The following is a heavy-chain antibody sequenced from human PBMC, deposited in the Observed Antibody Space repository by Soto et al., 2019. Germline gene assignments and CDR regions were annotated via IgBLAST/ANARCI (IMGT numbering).Heavy chain of an antibody. Sequence: ASVKVSCKASGYTFTSYDINWVRQATGQGLEWMGWMNPNSGNTGYAQKFQGRVTMTRNTSISTAYMELSSLRSEDTAVYYCAKNTGPTINWFDPWGQGTQVTVSS. J-gene: IGHJ5*02. V-gene: IGHV1-8*01. CDR1: GYTFTSYD. CDR3: AKNTGPTINWFDP. CDR2: MNPNSGNT. D-gene: IGHD1-26*01.